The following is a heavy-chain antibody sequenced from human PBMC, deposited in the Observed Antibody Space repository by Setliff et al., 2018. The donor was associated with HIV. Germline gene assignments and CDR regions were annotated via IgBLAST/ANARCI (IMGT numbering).Heavy chain of an antibody. Sequence: SETLSLTCTVSGGSMSPYYWSWIRQGDGIGLEWIGRIYGSGSTIYNPSLRSRVTMSVDVSKNQFSLKLSSVTAADTAVYYCARGYTSGYLDYWGQGSLVTVSS. V-gene: IGHV4-4*07. CDR1: GGSMSPYY. CDR3: ARGYTSGYLDY. J-gene: IGHJ4*02. CDR2: IYGSGST. D-gene: IGHD6-19*01.